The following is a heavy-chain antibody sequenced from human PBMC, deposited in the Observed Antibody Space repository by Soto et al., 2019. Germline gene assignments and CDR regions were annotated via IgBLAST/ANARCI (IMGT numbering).Heavy chain of an antibody. J-gene: IGHJ6*03. Sequence: EVQVVESGGGLVQPGGSLRLSCAASGFTFSNHWMTWVRQAPGKGLEWVANLKQDGSENYYVDSVKGRFTLSRDNAKNSLYLQMNSLRAEDTAVYYCARDSAYCRSTSSYLSYYYYMDVWGKGTTVTVSS. CDR1: GFTFSNHW. CDR3: ARDSAYCRSTSSYLSYYYYMDV. V-gene: IGHV3-7*01. D-gene: IGHD2-2*01. CDR2: LKQDGSEN.